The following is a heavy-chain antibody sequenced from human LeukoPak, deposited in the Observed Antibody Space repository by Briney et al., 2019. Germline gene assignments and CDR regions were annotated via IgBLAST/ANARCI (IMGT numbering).Heavy chain of an antibody. V-gene: IGHV3-48*02. D-gene: IGHD1-26*01. CDR1: GFTSSTYN. CDR3: ATSGNYYLKY. Sequence: GGSLRLSCAASGFTSSTYNMNWVRQAPGKGLEWVSHITSSSTNIYYADSVKGRFTISRDNAKNALSLQMNSLRDEDTAVYYCATSGNYYLKYWGQGTLVTVSS. J-gene: IGHJ4*02. CDR2: ITSSSTNI.